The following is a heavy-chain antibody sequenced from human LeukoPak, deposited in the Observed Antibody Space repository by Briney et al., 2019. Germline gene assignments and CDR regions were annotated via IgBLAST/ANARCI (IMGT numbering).Heavy chain of an antibody. CDR3: ARDQRFTY. J-gene: IGHJ4*02. V-gene: IGHV4-59*01. D-gene: IGHD5-24*01. Sequence: SETLSLTCTVSGGSINSYHWNWIRQPPGKGLEWIGYIYYSGSTNCNPSLKSRVTISLDTSKNQFSLKLTSVTAADTAVYYCARDQRFTYWGQGTLVTVSS. CDR1: GGSINSYH. CDR2: IYYSGST.